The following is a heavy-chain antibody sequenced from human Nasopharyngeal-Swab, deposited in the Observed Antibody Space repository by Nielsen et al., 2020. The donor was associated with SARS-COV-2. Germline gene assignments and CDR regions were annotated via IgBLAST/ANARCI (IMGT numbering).Heavy chain of an antibody. CDR2: INPNSGGT. J-gene: IGHJ5*02. Sequence: WVRQAPGQGLEWMGWINPNSGGTNYSQNFQGRVTMTRDTSTSTVYMELSSLRSEDTAVYYCARGGDPREVVAATDCFDRWGQGTLVTVSS. D-gene: IGHD2-15*01. CDR3: ARGGDPREVVAATDCFDR. V-gene: IGHV1-2*02.